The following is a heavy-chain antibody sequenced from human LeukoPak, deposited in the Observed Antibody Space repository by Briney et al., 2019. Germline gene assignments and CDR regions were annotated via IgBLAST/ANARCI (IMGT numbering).Heavy chain of an antibody. CDR3: ARVVNYAFDY. D-gene: IGHD3-16*01. CDR2: ISANSGNT. CDR1: GYSFPRNG. Sequence: GASVKVSCKPSGYSFPRNGISWVRQAPGQGLEWMGWISANSGNTNYAQKFQDRVTLTTDTSTSTAYMELRSLRSDDTAVYYCARVVNYAFDYWGQGTLVTVSS. J-gene: IGHJ4*02. V-gene: IGHV1-18*01.